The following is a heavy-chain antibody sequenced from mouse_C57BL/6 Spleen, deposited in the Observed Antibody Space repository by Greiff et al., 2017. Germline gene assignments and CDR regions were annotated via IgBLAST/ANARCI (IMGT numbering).Heavy chain of an antibody. V-gene: IGHV1-85*01. J-gene: IGHJ1*03. CDR2: IYPRDGST. CDR3: ARRGDYYGSSYGSYVDV. Sequence: QVQLQQSGPELVKPGASVKLSCKASGYTFTSYDINWVKQRPGQGLEWIGWIYPRDGSTKYNEKFKGQATLTVDTSSITAYMELHSLTSEDSAVYFCARRGDYYGSSYGSYVDVWGTGTTVTVSA. CDR1: GYTFTSYD. D-gene: IGHD1-1*01.